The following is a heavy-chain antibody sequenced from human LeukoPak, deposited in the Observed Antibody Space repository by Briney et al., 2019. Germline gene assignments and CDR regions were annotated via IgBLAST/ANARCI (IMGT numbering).Heavy chain of an antibody. Sequence: GGSLRLSCAASGFNFRSYAMSWVRQAPGKGLEWVSAISGSGGSTYYADSVKGRFTISRDNSKNTLYLQMNSLRAEDTAVYYCAKSTYGSGRHAFDIWGQGTMVTVSS. J-gene: IGHJ3*02. CDR1: GFNFRSYA. V-gene: IGHV3-23*01. CDR3: AKSTYGSGRHAFDI. D-gene: IGHD3-10*01. CDR2: ISGSGGST.